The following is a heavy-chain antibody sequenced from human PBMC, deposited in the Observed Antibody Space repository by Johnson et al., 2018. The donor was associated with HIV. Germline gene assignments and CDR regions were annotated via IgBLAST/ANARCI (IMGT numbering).Heavy chain of an antibody. CDR3: ATDIRSGYRDAAFDI. CDR2: INWNSVIT. CDR1: GFSFDDYA. Sequence: VQLVESGGGLVQPGRSLRLSCAASGFSFDDYAMYWVRQAPGKGLEWVSGINWNSVITAYADSVKGRFTISRDNAKNSLYLQMNSLSAEDTALYYCATDIRSGYRDAAFDIWGRGTMVTVSS. V-gene: IGHV3-9*01. D-gene: IGHD5-12*01. J-gene: IGHJ3*02.